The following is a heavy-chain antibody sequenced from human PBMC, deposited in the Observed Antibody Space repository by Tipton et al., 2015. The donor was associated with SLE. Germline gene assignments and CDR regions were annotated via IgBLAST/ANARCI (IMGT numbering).Heavy chain of an antibody. V-gene: IGHV3-30*02. CDR2: IRYDGSNK. J-gene: IGHJ5*02. Sequence: SLRLSCAASGFTFSSYAMHWVRQAPGKGLEWVAFIRYDGSNKYYADSVKGRFTISRDNSKNTLYLQMNSLRAEDTAVYYCAKVAVAGPNWFDPWGQGTLVTVSS. CDR3: AKVAVAGPNWFDP. CDR1: GFTFSSYA. D-gene: IGHD6-19*01.